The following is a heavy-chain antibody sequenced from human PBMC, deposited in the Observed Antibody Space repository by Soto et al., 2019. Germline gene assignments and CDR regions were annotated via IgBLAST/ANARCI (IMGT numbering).Heavy chain of an antibody. Sequence: QVQLGQSGAEVKKPGSSVKVSCKASGGTFSSYAISWVRQAPGQGLEWMGGIIPIFGTANYAQKFQGRVTITADESTSTAYMELSSLRSEDTAVYYCARVPITMKEGRGIAEYFQHWGQGTLVTVSS. J-gene: IGHJ1*01. CDR2: IIPIFGTA. CDR1: GGTFSSYA. D-gene: IGHD3-22*01. V-gene: IGHV1-69*12. CDR3: ARVPITMKEGRGIAEYFQH.